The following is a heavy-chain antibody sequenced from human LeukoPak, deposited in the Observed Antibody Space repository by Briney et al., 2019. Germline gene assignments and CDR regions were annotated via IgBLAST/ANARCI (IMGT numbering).Heavy chain of an antibody. CDR1: GFTFSSYG. D-gene: IGHD1-26*01. CDR3: TTSGSPAY. V-gene: IGHV3-30*02. J-gene: IGHJ4*02. Sequence: PGGSLRLSCAASGFTFSSYGMHWVRQAPGKGLEWVAFIRYDGSNKYYADSVKGRFTISRDNSKNTLYLQMNSLESEDTAVYYCTTSGSPAYWGQGTLVTVSS. CDR2: IRYDGSNK.